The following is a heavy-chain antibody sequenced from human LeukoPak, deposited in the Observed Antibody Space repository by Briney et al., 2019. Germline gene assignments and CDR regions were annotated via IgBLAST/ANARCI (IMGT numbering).Heavy chain of an antibody. V-gene: IGHV4-59*12. CDR3: ARAGYYYDSSGSTINY. CDR1: GGSISSYY. CDR2: IYYSGST. D-gene: IGHD3-22*01. Sequence: SETLSLTCTVSGGSISSYYWSWIRQPPGKGLEWIGYIYYSGSTNYNPSLKSRVTISVDKSKNQFSLKLSSVTAADTAVYYCARAGYYYDSSGSTINYWGQGTLVTVSS. J-gene: IGHJ4*02.